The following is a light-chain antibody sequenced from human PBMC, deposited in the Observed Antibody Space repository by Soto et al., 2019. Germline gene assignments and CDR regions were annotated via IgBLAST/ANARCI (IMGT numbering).Light chain of an antibody. J-gene: IGKJ2*01. V-gene: IGKV1-39*01. Sequence: DIQMTQSPSSLSPSVGDRVTITCRASQSISSYLNWYQQKPGKAPKLLIYAASSLQSVVPSRFSGSGSGTDFTLTISSLQPEDFATYYCQQSYSTPPSFGQGTKLEIK. CDR1: QSISSY. CDR2: AAS. CDR3: QQSYSTPPS.